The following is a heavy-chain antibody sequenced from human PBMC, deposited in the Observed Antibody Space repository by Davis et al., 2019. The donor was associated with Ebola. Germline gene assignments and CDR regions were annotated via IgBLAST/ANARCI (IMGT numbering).Heavy chain of an antibody. V-gene: IGHV3-48*02. CDR3: ARGRNWFDP. Sequence: GGSLRLSCAASGFTFSSYSMNWVRQAPGKGLEWVSYISSSSSTIYYADSVKGRFTISTDNAKNSRYLQMNNLRDEDTAVYYCARGRNWFDPWGQGTLVTVSS. CDR2: ISSSSSTI. J-gene: IGHJ5*02. CDR1: GFTFSSYS.